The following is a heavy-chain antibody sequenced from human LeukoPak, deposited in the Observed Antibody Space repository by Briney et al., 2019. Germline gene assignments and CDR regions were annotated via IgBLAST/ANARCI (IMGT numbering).Heavy chain of an antibody. CDR1: GFTFSDYT. V-gene: IGHV3-48*02. D-gene: IGHD3-9*01. J-gene: IGHJ3*02. CDR2: ISSSSSTI. Sequence: PGGSLRLSCAASGFTFSDYTMNWVRQAPGKGLECISYISSSSSTIYYADSVKGRFTISRDNAKNSVHLQMNSLRDEDTAVYYCARVGRYFDWLLELNDAFDIWGQGTMVTVSS. CDR3: ARVGRYFDWLLELNDAFDI.